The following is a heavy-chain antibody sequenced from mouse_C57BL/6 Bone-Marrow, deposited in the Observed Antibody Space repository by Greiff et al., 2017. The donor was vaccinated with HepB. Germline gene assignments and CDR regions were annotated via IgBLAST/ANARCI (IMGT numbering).Heavy chain of an antibody. CDR1: GYTFTDYY. V-gene: IGHV1-76*01. CDR3: AREDYYDYPAWFAY. Sequence: VKLMESGAELVRPGASVKLSCKASGYTFTDYYINWVKQRPGQGLEWIARIYPGSGNTYYNEKFKGKATLTAEKSSSTAYMQLSSLTSEDSAVYFCAREDYYDYPAWFAYWGQGTLVTVSA. CDR2: IYPGSGNT. D-gene: IGHD2-4*01. J-gene: IGHJ3*01.